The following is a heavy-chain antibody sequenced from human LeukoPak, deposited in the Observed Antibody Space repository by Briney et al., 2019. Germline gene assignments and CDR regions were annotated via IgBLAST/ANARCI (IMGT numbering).Heavy chain of an antibody. Sequence: SETLSLTCTVSGGSISSYYWSWIRQPAGKGLEWIGRIYTSGSTNYNPSLKSRVTMSVDTSKNQFSLKLSSVTTADTAVYYCARAPPGGYCSSTSCPNYFYYYYMDVWGKGTTVTVSS. J-gene: IGHJ6*03. CDR2: IYTSGST. CDR3: ARAPPGGYCSSTSCPNYFYYYYMDV. D-gene: IGHD2-2*01. CDR1: GGSISSYY. V-gene: IGHV4-4*07.